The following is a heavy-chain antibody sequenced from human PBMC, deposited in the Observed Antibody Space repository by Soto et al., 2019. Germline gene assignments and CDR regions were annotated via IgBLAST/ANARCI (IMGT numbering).Heavy chain of an antibody. CDR2: ISGSGGST. CDR3: AKGSSGSYTYYYYYYMDV. J-gene: IGHJ6*03. V-gene: IGHV3-23*01. D-gene: IGHD3-10*01. Sequence: GSLRLSCAASGFTFSSYAMSWVRQAPGKGLEWVSAISGSGGSTYYADSVKGRFTISRDNSKNTLYLQMNSLRAEDTAVYYCAKGSSGSYTYYYYYYMDVWGKGTTVTVSS. CDR1: GFTFSSYA.